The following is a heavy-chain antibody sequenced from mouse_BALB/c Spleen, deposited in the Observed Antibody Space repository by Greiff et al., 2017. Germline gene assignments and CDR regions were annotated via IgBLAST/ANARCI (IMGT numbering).Heavy chain of an antibody. CDR2: ISTYYGDA. D-gene: IGHD2-1*01. CDR3: ARDYGNYVRYFDY. Sequence: QVQLKESGAELVRPGVSVKISCKGSGYTFTDYAMHWVKQSHAKSLEWIGVISTYYGDASYNQKFKGKATMTVDKSSSTAYMELARLTSEDSAIYYCARDYGNYVRYFDYWGQGTTLTVSS. J-gene: IGHJ2*01. CDR1: GYTFTDYA. V-gene: IGHV1S137*01.